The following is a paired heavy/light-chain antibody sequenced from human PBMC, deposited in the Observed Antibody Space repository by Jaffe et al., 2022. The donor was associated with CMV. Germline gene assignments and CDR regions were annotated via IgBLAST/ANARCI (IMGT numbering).Heavy chain of an antibody. J-gene: IGHJ6*03. D-gene: IGHD3-3*01. CDR3: ARTYYDFWSGYRIAEGDYYYYMDV. CDR1: GFTFSSYS. Sequence: EVQLVESGGGLVKPGGSLRLSCAASGFTFSSYSMNWVRQAPGKGLEWVSSISSSSSYIYYADSVKGRFTISRDNAKNSLYLQMNSLRAEDTAVYYCARTYYDFWSGYRIAEGDYYYYMDVWGKGTTVTVSS. CDR2: ISSSSSYI. V-gene: IGHV3-21*01.
Light chain of an antibody. Sequence: QSALTQPASVSGSPGQSITISCTGTSSDVGGYNYVSWYQQHPGKAPKLMIYDVSNRPSGVSNRFSGSKSGNTASLTISGLQAEDEADYYCSSYTSSSPWVFGGGTKLTVL. J-gene: IGLJ3*02. V-gene: IGLV2-14*03. CDR2: DVS. CDR3: SSYTSSSPWV. CDR1: SSDVGGYNY.